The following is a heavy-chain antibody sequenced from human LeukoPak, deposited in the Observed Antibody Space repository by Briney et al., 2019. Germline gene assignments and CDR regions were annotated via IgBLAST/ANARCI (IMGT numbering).Heavy chain of an antibody. J-gene: IGHJ6*02. V-gene: IGHV1-69*04. CDR2: IIPILGIA. D-gene: IGHD5-18*01. CDR3: ARELGRDTAMVSYYGMDV. Sequence: GSSVKVSCKASGGTFSSYAISWVRQAPGQGLEWMGRIIPILGIANYAQKFQGRVTITADKSTSTAYMELSSLRSEDTAVYYCARELGRDTAMVSYYGMDVWGQGTTVTVSS. CDR1: GGTFSSYA.